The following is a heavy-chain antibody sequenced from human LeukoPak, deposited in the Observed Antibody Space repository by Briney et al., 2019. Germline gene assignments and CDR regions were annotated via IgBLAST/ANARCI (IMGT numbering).Heavy chain of an antibody. J-gene: IGHJ4*02. D-gene: IGHD4-17*01. Sequence: GRSLRLYCAASGFTFSSYGMHWVRQAPGKGLEWVAVISYDGSNKYYADSVKGRFTISRDNSKNTLYLQMNSLRAEDTAVYYCAKDIFGTVTTFYFDYWGQGTLVTVSS. CDR1: GFTFSSYG. CDR2: ISYDGSNK. V-gene: IGHV3-30*18. CDR3: AKDIFGTVTTFYFDY.